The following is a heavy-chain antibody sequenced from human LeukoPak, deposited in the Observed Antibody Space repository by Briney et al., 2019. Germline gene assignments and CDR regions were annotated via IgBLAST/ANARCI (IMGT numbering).Heavy chain of an antibody. V-gene: IGHV6-1*01. J-gene: IGHJ3*02. CDR1: GDRVSSNSAA. CDR3: ARELNDREWGRGSDI. D-gene: IGHD3-16*01. Sequence: SQTLSFTCAISGDRVSSNSAAWNWISQSPSRGLEWLGRTYYRSKWYNDYAVSVKSRITINPDTSKNQFSLQLNSVTPEDTAVYYCARELNDREWGRGSDIWGQGTMVTVSS. CDR2: TYYRSKWYN.